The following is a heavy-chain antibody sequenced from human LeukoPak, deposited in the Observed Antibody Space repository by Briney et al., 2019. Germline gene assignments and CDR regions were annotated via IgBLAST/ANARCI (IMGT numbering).Heavy chain of an antibody. CDR1: GGSISSYY. D-gene: IGHD6-19*01. Sequence: SETLSLTCTVSGGSISSYYWSWIRQPAGKGLEWIGRIYTSGSTNYNPSLKSRVTISVDTSKNQFSLKLSSVTAADTAVYYCARVDSSGWEKTHFDYWGQGTLVTVSS. CDR3: ARVDSSGWEKTHFDY. CDR2: IYTSGST. J-gene: IGHJ4*02. V-gene: IGHV4-4*07.